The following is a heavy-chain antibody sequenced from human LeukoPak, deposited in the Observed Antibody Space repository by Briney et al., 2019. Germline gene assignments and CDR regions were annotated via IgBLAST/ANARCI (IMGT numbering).Heavy chain of an antibody. CDR2: IIPIFGTA. CDR3: ARARSSGSYIEAGY. D-gene: IGHD3-10*01. CDR1: GGTFSSYA. J-gene: IGHJ4*02. V-gene: IGHV1-69*05. Sequence: SVKVSCKASGGTFSSYAISWVRQAPGQGLEWMGGIIPIFGTANYAQKFQGRVTITRNTSISTAYMELSSLRSEDTAVYYCARARSSGSYIEAGYWGQGTLVTVSS.